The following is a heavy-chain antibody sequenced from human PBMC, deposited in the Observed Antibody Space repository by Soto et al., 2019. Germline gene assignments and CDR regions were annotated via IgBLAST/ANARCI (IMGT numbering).Heavy chain of an antibody. J-gene: IGHJ4*02. Sequence: PSETLSLTCTVSGGSMSSGGYYWSWIRQHPGKGLEWIGYIYNTGITYYNLSLKSRVTISADTSKNQFSLKLSSVTAADTAVYYCVRCDSNSPGFDYWGQGTLVTVSS. V-gene: IGHV4-31*03. D-gene: IGHD6-13*01. CDR2: IYNTGIT. CDR1: GGSMSSGGYY. CDR3: VRCDSNSPGFDY.